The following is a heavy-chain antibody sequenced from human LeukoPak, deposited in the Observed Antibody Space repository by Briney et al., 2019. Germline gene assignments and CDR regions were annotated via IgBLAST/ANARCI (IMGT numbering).Heavy chain of an antibody. V-gene: IGHV3-9*01. CDR3: ASSYGDSRGY. Sequence: PGGSLRLSCAASGFTFDDYAMHWVRQAPGKGLEWVSGISWNSGSIGYADSVKGRFTISRDNAKNSLYLQMNSLRAEDTAVYYCASSYGDSRGYWGQGTLVTVSS. CDR2: ISWNSGSI. CDR1: GFTFDDYA. D-gene: IGHD4-17*01. J-gene: IGHJ4*02.